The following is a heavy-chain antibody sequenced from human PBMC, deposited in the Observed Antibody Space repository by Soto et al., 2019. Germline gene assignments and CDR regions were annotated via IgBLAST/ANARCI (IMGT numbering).Heavy chain of an antibody. CDR3: AGDPSRGYYYDSSGYYDI. J-gene: IGHJ3*02. V-gene: IGHV4-61*01. Sequence: LSLTCTVSGGSVSSGSYYWSWIRQPPGKGLEWIGYIYYSGSTNYNPSLKSRVTISVDTSKNQFSLKLSSVTAADTAVYYCAGDPSRGYYYDSSGYYDIWGQGTMVTVSS. CDR1: GGSVSSGSYY. CDR2: IYYSGST. D-gene: IGHD3-22*01.